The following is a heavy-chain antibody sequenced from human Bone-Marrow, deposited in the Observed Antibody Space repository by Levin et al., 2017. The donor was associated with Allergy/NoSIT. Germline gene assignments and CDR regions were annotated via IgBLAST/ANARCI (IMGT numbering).Heavy chain of an antibody. CDR2: INLDGSEK. V-gene: IGHV3-7*01. CDR1: GFTFTSYW. CDR3: ARESHARFDY. J-gene: IGHJ4*02. Sequence: TGGSLRLSCTDPGFTFTSYWMSWVRQAPGKGLQWVANINLDGSEKYYVDSVKGRFTISRDNAKKSLHLQMNSLRAEDTAVYYCARESHARFDYWGQGALVTVSS. D-gene: IGHD6-6*01.